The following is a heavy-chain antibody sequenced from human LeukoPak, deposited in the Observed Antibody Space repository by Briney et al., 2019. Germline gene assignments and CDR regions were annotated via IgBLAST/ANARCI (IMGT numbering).Heavy chain of an antibody. J-gene: IGHJ5*02. Sequence: PSETLSLTCTVSGGSISSYYWSWIRQPPGKGLEWIGYIYYSGSTNYNPSLKSRVTISVDTSKNQFSLKLSSVTAADTAVYYCARDPGRWMAGNSSSWYNWFDPWGQGTLVTVSS. CDR1: GGSISSYY. D-gene: IGHD6-13*01. CDR2: IYYSGST. CDR3: ARDPGRWMAGNSSSWYNWFDP. V-gene: IGHV4-59*01.